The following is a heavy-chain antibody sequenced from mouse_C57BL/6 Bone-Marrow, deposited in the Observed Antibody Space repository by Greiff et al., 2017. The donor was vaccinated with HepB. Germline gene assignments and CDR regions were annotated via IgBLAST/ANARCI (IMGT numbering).Heavy chain of an antibody. CDR1: GFTFSSYG. V-gene: IGHV5-6*01. D-gene: IGHD1-1*01. J-gene: IGHJ1*03. CDR3: AIGTVEGRWYFDV. Sequence: EVKLMESGGDLVKPGGSLKLSCAASGFTFSSYGLSWVRQTPDKRLEWVATISSGCSYTYYPDSVKGRFTISRDNAKNTLYLQMSSLKSEDTAMYYCAIGTVEGRWYFDVWGTGTTVTVSS. CDR2: ISSGCSYT.